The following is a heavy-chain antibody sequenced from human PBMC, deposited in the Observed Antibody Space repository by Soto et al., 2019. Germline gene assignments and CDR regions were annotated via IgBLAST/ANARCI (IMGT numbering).Heavy chain of an antibody. CDR1: GGSISNSDYY. CDR3: VRNFVADYGDHVGWFGP. V-gene: IGHV4-39*01. Sequence: QLQLQESGPGLVKPSETLSLTCTVSGGSISNSDYYWGWIRQSPVKGLEWIGTSYYSGITYYSPSSTGRVAISGDTSTNQFSLKLGSVTVADTAVYYCVRNFVADYGDHVGWFGPWGQGPLVTVSS. CDR2: SYYSGIT. J-gene: IGHJ5*02. D-gene: IGHD4-17*01.